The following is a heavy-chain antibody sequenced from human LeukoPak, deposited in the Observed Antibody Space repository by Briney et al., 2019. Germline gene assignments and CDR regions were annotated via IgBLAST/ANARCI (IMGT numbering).Heavy chain of an antibody. D-gene: IGHD2-21*01. CDR2: ISGSGGST. Sequence: GGSLRLSCAASGFTFSSYAMSWVRQAPGKGLEWVSAISGSGGSTYYADSVKGRFTISRDNSKNTLYLQMNSLRAEDTAVYYCARPCGGDCSFLDIWGQGTMVTVSS. V-gene: IGHV3-23*01. CDR3: ARPCGGDCSFLDI. CDR1: GFTFSSYA. J-gene: IGHJ3*02.